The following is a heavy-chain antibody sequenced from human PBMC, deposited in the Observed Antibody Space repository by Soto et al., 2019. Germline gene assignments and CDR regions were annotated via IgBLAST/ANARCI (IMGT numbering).Heavy chain of an antibody. D-gene: IGHD1-1*01. CDR1: AGSISTSSYY. CDR3: ARHVLSVTGAPNYFDY. Sequence: PSETLSLACTVSAGSISTSSYYWGWIRQPPGKGLEWIGTIYYRGTTYYNPSLKSRVTISVDTSKNQFSLKLSSVTAADTAVYYCARHVLSVTGAPNYFDYWGQGTLVTVSS. V-gene: IGHV4-39*01. CDR2: IYYRGTT. J-gene: IGHJ4*02.